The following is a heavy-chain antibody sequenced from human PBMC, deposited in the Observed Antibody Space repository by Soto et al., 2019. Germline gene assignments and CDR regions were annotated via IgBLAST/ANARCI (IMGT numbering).Heavy chain of an antibody. CDR3: ARFAAGTSRPPLAKHDGMDV. J-gene: IGHJ6*02. V-gene: IGHV3-30-3*01. D-gene: IGHD2-2*01. CDR2: ISYDGSNK. Sequence: QVQLVESGGGVVQPGRSLRLSCAASGFTFSSYAMHWVRQAPGKGLEWVAVISYDGSNKYYADSVKGRFTISRDNSKNTLYLQMNSLRAEDTAVYYCARFAAGTSRPPLAKHDGMDVWGQGTTVTVSS. CDR1: GFTFSSYA.